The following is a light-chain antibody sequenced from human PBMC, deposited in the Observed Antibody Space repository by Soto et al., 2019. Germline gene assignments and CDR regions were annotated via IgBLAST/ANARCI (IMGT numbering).Light chain of an antibody. V-gene: IGKV3-20*01. CDR3: QQYDRPPLT. Sequence: EVVLTQSPGTLSLSPGERATLSCRATQTLSRSWLAWYQHKPGQAPRLLVSGASRRATGIPDRFSGGGAGTDFTLTISRLEPEYSALYYCQQYDRPPLTFGQGTRLEIK. J-gene: IGKJ5*01. CDR2: GAS. CDR1: QTLSRSW.